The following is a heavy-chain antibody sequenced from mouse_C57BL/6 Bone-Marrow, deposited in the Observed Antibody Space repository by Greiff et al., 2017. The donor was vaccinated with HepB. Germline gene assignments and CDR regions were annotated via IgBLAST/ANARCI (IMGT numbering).Heavy chain of an antibody. Sequence: QVQLQQSGAELMKPGASVKLSCKATGYTFTGYWIEWVKQRPGHGLEWIGEILPGSGNTNYNEKFKGKATFTAVTSSNTAYMQLSSLTTEDSAIDYCSLYDYGLAYWGQGTLVTVSA. CDR2: ILPGSGNT. J-gene: IGHJ3*01. D-gene: IGHD2-4*01. V-gene: IGHV1-9*01. CDR3: SLYDYGLAY. CDR1: GYTFTGYW.